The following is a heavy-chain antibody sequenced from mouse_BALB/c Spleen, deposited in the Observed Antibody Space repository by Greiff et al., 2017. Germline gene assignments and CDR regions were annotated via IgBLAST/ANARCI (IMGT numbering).Heavy chain of an antibody. D-gene: IGHD2-2*01. CDR3: ARDYYGYDGVFYAMDD. CDR1: GFSLTGYG. Sequence: QVQLKESGPGLVAPSQSLSITCTVSGFSLTGYGVNWVRQPPGKGLEWLGMIWGDGSTDYNSALKSRLSISKDNSKSQVFLKMNSLQTDDTARYYCARDYYGYDGVFYAMDDWGQGTSVTVSS. J-gene: IGHJ4*01. CDR2: IWGDGST. V-gene: IGHV2-6-7*01.